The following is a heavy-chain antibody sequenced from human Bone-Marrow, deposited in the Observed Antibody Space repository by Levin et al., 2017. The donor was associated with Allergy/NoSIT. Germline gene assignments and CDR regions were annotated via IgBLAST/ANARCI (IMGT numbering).Heavy chain of an antibody. Sequence: SETLSLTCSVSGGSMSLGSYYWAWIRQPAGKGLEWIGRIYTSGDTRYNPSLKSRITLSVDTSKNQFSLKLTSVTAADTAVYYCARVWTTNWYSGGGGDAFDIWGPGTTVTVSS. D-gene: IGHD1/OR15-1a*01. J-gene: IGHJ3*02. V-gene: IGHV4-61*02. CDR1: GGSMSLGSYY. CDR3: ARVWTTNWYSGGGGDAFDI. CDR2: IYTSGDT.